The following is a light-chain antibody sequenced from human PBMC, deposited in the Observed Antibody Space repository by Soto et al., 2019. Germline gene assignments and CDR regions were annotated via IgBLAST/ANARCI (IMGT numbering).Light chain of an antibody. CDR1: QSVGSN. Sequence: EIVMTQSPATLSVSPGERATLSCRASQSVGSNLDWYQQKPGQAPRLLIYGASTRATGIPARFSGSGSGTEFTLTISSLQSEDFAIYFCQQYNNWPPDRTFGQGTNIEIK. CDR2: GAS. CDR3: QQYNNWPPDRT. V-gene: IGKV3-15*01. J-gene: IGKJ1*01.